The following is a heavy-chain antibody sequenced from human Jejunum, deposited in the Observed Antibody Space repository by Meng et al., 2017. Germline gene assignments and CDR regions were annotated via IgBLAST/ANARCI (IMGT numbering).Heavy chain of an antibody. CDR3: ARAICSGGSCSLADGLDV. CDR1: GFTFSSYW. V-gene: IGHV3-74*01. D-gene: IGHD2-15*01. Sequence: GESLKISCAASGFTFSSYWMHWVRRAPGKRLVWVSHSNRDGSSTTYADSLRGRFIISRDNDKDTLYLQMNSLRAEDTAVYFCARAICSGGSCSLADGLDVWGQGTTVTVSS. CDR2: SNRDGSST. J-gene: IGHJ6*02.